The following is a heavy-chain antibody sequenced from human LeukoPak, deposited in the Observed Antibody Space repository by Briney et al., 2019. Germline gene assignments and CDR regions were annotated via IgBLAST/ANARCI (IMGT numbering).Heavy chain of an antibody. V-gene: IGHV4-59*08. D-gene: IGHD3-9*01. Sequence: SGTLSLTCTVSRGTINSHLCSWMRQPPGKGLEWIGFMYYSETPTYNSTLQSRAVISVDTTTNQFSLRLTSMTAADTATYYCARTLTPRRAAFDNWGQGTMVVVSS. CDR1: RGTINSHL. CDR2: MYYSETP. CDR3: ARTLTPRRAAFDN. J-gene: IGHJ3*02.